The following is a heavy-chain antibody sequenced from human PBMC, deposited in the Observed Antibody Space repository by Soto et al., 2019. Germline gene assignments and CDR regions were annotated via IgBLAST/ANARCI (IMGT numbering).Heavy chain of an antibody. CDR1: GISIGNYY. CDR2: IYSSGTT. J-gene: IGHJ5*02. V-gene: IGHV4-4*07. CDR3: VRDVGGSGWFAP. Sequence: SETLSLTCTVSGISIGNYYCSWIRQSAGKGLERIGRIYSSGTTNYNPSLKSRVTMSVDMSKSQFSLNVRSVTAADTAVYYCVRDVGGSGWFAPWGQGTLVTVSS.